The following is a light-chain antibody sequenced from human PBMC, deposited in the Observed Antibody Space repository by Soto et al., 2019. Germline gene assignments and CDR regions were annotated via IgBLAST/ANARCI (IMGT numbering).Light chain of an antibody. CDR1: SSDIGVYNY. CDR2: EFS. V-gene: IGLV2-8*01. Sequence: QSALTQPPSASGSPGQSVTISCTGTSSDIGVYNYVSWYQQHPGKAPKLMIYEFSKRPSGVPDRFSGSKSGNTASLTVSGLQAEDESDYYCSSYAGSNTWVFGGGTKVTVL. J-gene: IGLJ3*02. CDR3: SSYAGSNTWV.